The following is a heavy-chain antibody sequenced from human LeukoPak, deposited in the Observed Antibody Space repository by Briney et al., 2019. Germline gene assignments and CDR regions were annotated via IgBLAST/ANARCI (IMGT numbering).Heavy chain of an antibody. CDR1: GFTFSDYY. CDR3: ARRDSSSWYGVDY. CDR2: ISSSGRTI. J-gene: IGHJ4*02. V-gene: IGHV3-11*01. D-gene: IGHD6-13*01. Sequence: GGSLRLSCAAPGFTFSDYYMSWIRQAPGKGLEWVSYISSSGRTIYYADSVKGRFTISRDNAKNSLFLQMNSLRAEDTAVYHCARRDSSSWYGVDYWGQGTLVTVSS.